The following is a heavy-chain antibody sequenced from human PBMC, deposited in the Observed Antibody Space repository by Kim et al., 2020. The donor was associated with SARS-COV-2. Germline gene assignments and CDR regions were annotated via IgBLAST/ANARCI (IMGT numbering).Heavy chain of an antibody. D-gene: IGHD3-9*01. CDR3: ARDRYYDILTGYYDY. CDR2: ISSSSSYI. V-gene: IGHV3-21*01. CDR1: GFTFSSYS. J-gene: IGHJ4*02. Sequence: GGSLRLSCAASGFTFSSYSMNWVRQAPGKGLEWVSSISSSSSYIYYADSVNGRFTISRDNAKNSLYLQMNSLRAEDTAVYYCARDRYYDILTGYYDYWGQGTLVTVSS.